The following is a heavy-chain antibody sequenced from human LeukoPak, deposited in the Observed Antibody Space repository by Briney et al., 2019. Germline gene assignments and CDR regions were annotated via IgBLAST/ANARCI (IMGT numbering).Heavy chain of an antibody. CDR2: IYYGGST. CDR3: ARGASSSWYGLYYMDV. Sequence: SETLSLTCTVSGGSISSYYWNWIRQPPGKGLEWIGYIYYGGSTNYNPSLKSRVTISVDTSKNQFSLKLSSVTAADTAVYYCARGASSSWYGLYYMDVWGKGTTVTVSS. J-gene: IGHJ6*03. CDR1: GGSISSYY. V-gene: IGHV4-59*01. D-gene: IGHD6-13*01.